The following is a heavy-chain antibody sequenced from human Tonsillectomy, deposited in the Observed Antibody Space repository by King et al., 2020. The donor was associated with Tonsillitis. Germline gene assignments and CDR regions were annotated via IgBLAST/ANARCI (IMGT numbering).Heavy chain of an antibody. V-gene: IGHV4-34*01. CDR3: ARVKLRCSAWFLGPRGAFDI. CDR2: IDHSGST. J-gene: IGHJ3*02. Sequence: VQLQQWGAGLLKPSETLSLTCAVSGGSFSGYHWSWIRQPPGEGLEWIGEIDHSGSTNYNPSLTSRVTISVDTSKTQFSLKLTSVTAADTAVYYCARVKLRCSAWFLGPRGAFDIWGQGTMVTVSS. D-gene: IGHD3-3*01. CDR1: GGSFSGYH.